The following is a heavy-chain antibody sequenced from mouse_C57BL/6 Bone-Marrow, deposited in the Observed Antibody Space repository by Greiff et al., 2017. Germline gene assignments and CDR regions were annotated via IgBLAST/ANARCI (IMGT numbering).Heavy chain of an antibody. J-gene: IGHJ2*01. D-gene: IGHD2-4*01. CDR1: GYTFTSYW. CDR3: SSWGNDYDFDD. Sequence: QVQLQQPGAELVKPGASVKLSCKASGYTFTSYWMHWVKQRPGQGLEWIGMIHPSSGSTNYNEKFKSKTTLTVDKSSSTAYMQRSSLTSEDSAVYSCSSWGNDYDFDDWGQGTTLTVSS. CDR2: IHPSSGST. V-gene: IGHV1-64*01.